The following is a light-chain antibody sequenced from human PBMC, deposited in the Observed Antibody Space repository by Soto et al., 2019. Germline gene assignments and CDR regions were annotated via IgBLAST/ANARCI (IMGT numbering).Light chain of an antibody. CDR3: QQFNSYSLT. Sequence: DIQLTQSPSTLSASVGDRVTLTCRASQNIGGWLAWYQQKQGEAPNLLMYDAFSLKSGVPSRFSGSGSGTEFTLTISSLQPEDCATYYCQQFNSYSLTFGQGTKVDIK. CDR1: QNIGGW. J-gene: IGKJ1*01. V-gene: IGKV1-5*01. CDR2: DAF.